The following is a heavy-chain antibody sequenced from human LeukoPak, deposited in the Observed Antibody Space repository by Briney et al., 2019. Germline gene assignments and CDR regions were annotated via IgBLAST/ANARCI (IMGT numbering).Heavy chain of an antibody. J-gene: IGHJ4*02. CDR1: GFTFSSYG. CDR3: ARDWAVAGPFDY. Sequence: PSGRSLRLSCAASGFTFSSYGMHWVRQAPGKGLEWVAVIWYDGSNKYYADSVKGRFTISRDNSKNTLYLQMNSLRAEDTAVYYCARDWAVAGPFDYWGQGTLVTVSS. V-gene: IGHV3-33*01. CDR2: IWYDGSNK. D-gene: IGHD6-19*01.